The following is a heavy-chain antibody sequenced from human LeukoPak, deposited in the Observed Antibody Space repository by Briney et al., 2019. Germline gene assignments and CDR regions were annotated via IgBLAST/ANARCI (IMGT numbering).Heavy chain of an antibody. CDR1: GYTFTGYY. CDR2: INPNSGGT. CDR3: ARDLRTQWELLSDAFDI. D-gene: IGHD1-26*01. Sequence: ASVKVSCKASGYTFTGYYMHWVRQAPGQGLEWMGWINPNSGGTNYAQKFQGRVTMTRDTSISTAYMELSRLRSDDTAVYYCARDLRTQWELLSDAFDIWGQGTMVTVSS. V-gene: IGHV1-2*02. J-gene: IGHJ3*02.